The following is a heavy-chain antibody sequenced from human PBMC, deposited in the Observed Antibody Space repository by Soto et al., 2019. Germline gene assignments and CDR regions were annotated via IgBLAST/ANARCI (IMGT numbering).Heavy chain of an antibody. CDR3: AKDRVGLLWFGELLSRYYYGMDV. CDR1: GFTFSSYA. CDR2: ISGSGGST. Sequence: EVQLLESGGGLVQPGGSLRLSCAASGFTFSSYAMSWVRQAPGKGLEWVSAISGSGGSTYYADSVKGRFTNSRDSSKNTLYLQMNSLRAEDTAVYYCAKDRVGLLWFGELLSRYYYGMDVWGQGTTVTVSS. J-gene: IGHJ6*02. D-gene: IGHD3-10*01. V-gene: IGHV3-23*01.